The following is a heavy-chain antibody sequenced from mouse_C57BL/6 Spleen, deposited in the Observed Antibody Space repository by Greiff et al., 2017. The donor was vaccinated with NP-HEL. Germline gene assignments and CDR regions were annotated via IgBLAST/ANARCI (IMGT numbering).Heavy chain of an antibody. Sequence: VQLQQPGAELVMPGASVKLSCKASGYTFTSYWMHWVQQRPGQGLEWIGEIDPSDSYTNYNQKLKGKSTLTVDKSSSTAYMQRSSLTSEDSAVYYCARGIDGSSPFAYWGQGTLVTVSA. CDR1: GYTFTSYW. D-gene: IGHD1-1*01. J-gene: IGHJ3*01. V-gene: IGHV1-69*01. CDR3: ARGIDGSSPFAY. CDR2: IDPSDSYT.